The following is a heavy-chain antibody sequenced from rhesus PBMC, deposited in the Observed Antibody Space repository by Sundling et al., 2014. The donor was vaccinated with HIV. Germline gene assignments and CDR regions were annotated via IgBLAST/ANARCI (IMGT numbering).Heavy chain of an antibody. CDR2: VSWSGDSR. Sequence: EVQLVESGEAWYSLGGSLRLSCVASGFTFDDYAMHWVRQAPGKRLEWVSHVSWSGDSRYYADSVKGRFTISRDYAKNSLYLQMDSLRVEDAALYHCVRDRGAATGYFDYWGQGVLVTVSS. V-gene: IGHV3-201*01. D-gene: IGHD6-31*01. CDR1: GFTFDDYA. J-gene: IGHJ4*01. CDR3: VRDRGAATGYFDY.